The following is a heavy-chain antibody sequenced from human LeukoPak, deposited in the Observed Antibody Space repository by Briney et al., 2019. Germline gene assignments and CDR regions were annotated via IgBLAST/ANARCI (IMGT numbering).Heavy chain of an antibody. CDR2: INHSGST. CDR1: GGSFSGYY. Sequence: SETLSLTCAVYGGSFSGYYWSWIRQPPGKGLEWIGEINHSGSTNYNPSLKSRVTISVDTSKNQFSLKLSSVTAADTAVYYCARALGVAVYWYFDLWGRGTLVTVSS. V-gene: IGHV4-34*01. D-gene: IGHD6-19*01. J-gene: IGHJ2*01. CDR3: ARALGVAVYWYFDL.